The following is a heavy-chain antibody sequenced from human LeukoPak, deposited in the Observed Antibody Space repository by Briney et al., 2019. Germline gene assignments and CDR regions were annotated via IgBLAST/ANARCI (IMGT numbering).Heavy chain of an antibody. Sequence: SETLSLTCTVSGGSISSYYWGWIRQPPGKGLEWIGSIYYSGSTYYNPSLKSRVTISVDTSKNQFSLKLSSVTAADTAVYYCARLVVVVPAAIRGGYYFDYWGQGTLVTVSS. J-gene: IGHJ4*02. CDR2: IYYSGST. V-gene: IGHV4-39*01. D-gene: IGHD2-2*02. CDR1: GGSISSYY. CDR3: ARLVVVVPAAIRGGYYFDY.